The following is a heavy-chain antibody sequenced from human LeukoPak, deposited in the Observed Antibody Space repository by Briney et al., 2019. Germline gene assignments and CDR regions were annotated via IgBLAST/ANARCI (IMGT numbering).Heavy chain of an antibody. CDR2: INPNSGGT. V-gene: IGHV1-2*02. CDR3: ARVPKATPGHFDY. Sequence: ASVTVSFKASGYTFTGYYMHWVRQPPGQGREWMGWINPNSGGTNYAQKFKGRVTMTRDTSISTAYMELSRLRSDDTAVYYCARVPKATPGHFDYWGQGTLVTVSS. CDR1: GYTFTGYY. J-gene: IGHJ4*02.